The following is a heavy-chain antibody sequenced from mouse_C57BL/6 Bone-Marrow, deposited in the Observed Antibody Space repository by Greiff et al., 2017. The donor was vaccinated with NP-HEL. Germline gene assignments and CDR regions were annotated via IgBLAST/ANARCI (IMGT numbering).Heavy chain of an antibody. Sequence: VQLQQSGAELVRPGASVTLSCKASGYTFTDYEMHWVKQTPVHGLEWIGAIDPEPGGTAYNQKFKGKAILTADKSSSTAYMELRSLTSEDSAVYYCTSPLIYYYGSSFDYWGQGTTLTVSS. D-gene: IGHD1-1*01. CDR3: TSPLIYYYGSSFDY. CDR2: IDPEPGGT. CDR1: GYTFTDYE. J-gene: IGHJ2*01. V-gene: IGHV1-15*01.